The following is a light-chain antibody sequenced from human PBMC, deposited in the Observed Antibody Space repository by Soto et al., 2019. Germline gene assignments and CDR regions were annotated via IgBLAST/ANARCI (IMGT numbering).Light chain of an antibody. J-gene: IGKJ2*01. CDR2: GAS. V-gene: IGKV3-20*01. CDR3: QQYASSPYT. Sequence: EIVLTQSPGTLSLSPGERATLSFMSSQSISSSYLAWYQQKPGQAPRLLIYGASRRATGIPDRFSGRESGTDFTLTITTLEPEDSAVYFCQQYASSPYTFGQGTKVDIK. CDR1: QSISSSY.